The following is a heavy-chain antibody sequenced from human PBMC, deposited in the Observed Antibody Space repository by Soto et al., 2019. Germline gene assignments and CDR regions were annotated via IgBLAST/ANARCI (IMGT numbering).Heavy chain of an antibody. Sequence: SETLSLTCTVSGGSISSGDYYWSCIRQSPGKGLEWIGYIYYSGTTYYNPSLKSRVTISVDTSKNQFSLKLSSVTAADTAVYYCARALIQLWPHYYYGMDVWGQGTTVTVSS. CDR2: IYYSGTT. CDR1: GGSISSGDYY. CDR3: ARALIQLWPHYYYGMDV. J-gene: IGHJ6*02. V-gene: IGHV4-30-4*01. D-gene: IGHD5-18*01.